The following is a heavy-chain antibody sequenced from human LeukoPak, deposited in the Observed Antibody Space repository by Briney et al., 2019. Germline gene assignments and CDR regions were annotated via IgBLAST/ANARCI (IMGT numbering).Heavy chain of an antibody. D-gene: IGHD2-21*02. J-gene: IGHJ3*02. V-gene: IGHV1-46*01. CDR2: INPSGGST. CDR3: ARDQHIVVVTALVTDAFDI. Sequence: ASVKVSCKASGYTFTSYYMHWVRQAPGQGLEWMGIINPSGGSTSYAQKFQGRVTMTRDTSTSTVYMELSSLRSEDTAVYYCARDQHIVVVTALVTDAFDIWGQGTMVTVSS. CDR1: GYTFTSYY.